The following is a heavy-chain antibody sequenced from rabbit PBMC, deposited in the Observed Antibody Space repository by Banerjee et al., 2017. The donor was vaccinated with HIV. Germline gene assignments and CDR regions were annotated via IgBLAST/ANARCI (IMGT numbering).Heavy chain of an antibody. Sequence: QQQLEESGGGLVKPGGTLTLTCKASGFDFSSYYMSWVRQAPGKGLEWIGYIDPVFGSTYYASWVNGRFTISSHNAQNTLYLQLNSLTAADTATYFCARGVAGGAYALTRLDLWGPGTLVTVS. V-gene: IGHV1S43*01. CDR2: IDPVFGST. CDR1: GFDFSSYY. D-gene: IGHD6-1*01. CDR3: ARGVAGGAYALTRLDL. J-gene: IGHJ6*01.